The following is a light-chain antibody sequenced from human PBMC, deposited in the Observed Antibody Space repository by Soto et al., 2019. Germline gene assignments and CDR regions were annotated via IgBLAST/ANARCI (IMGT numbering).Light chain of an antibody. V-gene: IGLV2-14*01. Sequence: QSALTQPASVSGSPGQSITISCAGTSSDIGAYNYVSWYQQHPGRAPKLMLYEVSHRPSGVSNRFSGSKSGNTASLTISGLQAEDEADYYCSSYTSSSTLFGGGTKLTVL. J-gene: IGLJ2*01. CDR1: SSDIGAYNY. CDR3: SSYTSSSTL. CDR2: EVS.